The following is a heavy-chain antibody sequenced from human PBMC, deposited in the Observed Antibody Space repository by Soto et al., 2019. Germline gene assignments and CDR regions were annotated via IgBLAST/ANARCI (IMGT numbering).Heavy chain of an antibody. Sequence: SETLSPTCTVSGGSVSSGSYYWSWIRQPPGKGLEWIGYIYYSGSTNYNPSLKSRVTISVDTSKNQFSLKLSSVTAADTAVYYCARDQITIFGVVPPVGWFDPWGQGTLVTVSS. CDR2: IYYSGST. CDR1: GGSVSSGSYY. V-gene: IGHV4-61*01. D-gene: IGHD3-3*01. J-gene: IGHJ5*02. CDR3: ARDQITIFGVVPPVGWFDP.